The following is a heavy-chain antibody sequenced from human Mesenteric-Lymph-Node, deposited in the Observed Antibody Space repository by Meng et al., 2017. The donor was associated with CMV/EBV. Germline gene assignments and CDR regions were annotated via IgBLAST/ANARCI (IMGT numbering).Heavy chain of an antibody. J-gene: IGHJ6*02. Sequence: ASVKVSCKASGYTFTSYYMHWVRQAPGQGLEWMGIINPSGGSTSYAQKFQGRVTMTRDTSTSTVYMELSSRRSEDTAVYYCARDNAGTGGMDVWGQGTTVTVSS. CDR1: GYTFTSYY. D-gene: IGHD1-1*01. CDR2: INPSGGST. V-gene: IGHV1-46*01. CDR3: ARDNAGTGGMDV.